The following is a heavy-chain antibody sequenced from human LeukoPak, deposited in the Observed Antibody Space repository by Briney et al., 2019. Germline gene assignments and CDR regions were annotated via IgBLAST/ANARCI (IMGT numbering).Heavy chain of an antibody. Sequence: PGRSLRLSCAASGFTFSDFYMTWIRQAPGKGLEWVSYISNRGTTIHYADSVRGRFTISRDNAKKSLYLQMNGLRAEDTAVYYCARSADRSGYFREITLYYFDYWGQGTLVTVSS. CDR2: ISNRGTTI. V-gene: IGHV3-11*01. J-gene: IGHJ4*02. CDR1: GFTFSDFY. D-gene: IGHD3-22*01. CDR3: ARSADRSGYFREITLYYFDY.